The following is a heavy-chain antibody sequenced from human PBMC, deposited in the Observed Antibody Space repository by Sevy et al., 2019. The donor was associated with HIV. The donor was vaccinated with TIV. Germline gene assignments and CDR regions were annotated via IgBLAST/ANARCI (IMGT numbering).Heavy chain of an antibody. D-gene: IGHD4-17*01. V-gene: IGHV3-30*04. Sequence: GGSLRLSCAASGFTFSSYAMHWVRQAPGKGLEWVAVISYDGSNKYYADSVKGRFTISRDNSKNTLYLQMNSLRAEDTAVYYCAREGLRSDAFDIWGQGTMVTVSS. CDR1: GFTFSSYA. J-gene: IGHJ3*02. CDR2: ISYDGSNK. CDR3: AREGLRSDAFDI.